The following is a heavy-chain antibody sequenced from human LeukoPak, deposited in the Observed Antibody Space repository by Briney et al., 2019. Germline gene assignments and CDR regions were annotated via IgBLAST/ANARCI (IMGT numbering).Heavy chain of an antibody. J-gene: IGHJ4*02. D-gene: IGHD4/OR15-4a*01. CDR3: AIDEPNYAPYDFDY. Sequence: GGSLRLSCAASRFTFINAWMNWVRQAPGKGLEWVGRMKSKADGETTDYAAPVKGRFTISRDDSNNMVYLQMSSLKVEDTAVYYCAIDEPNYAPYDFDYWGQGTLVTVSS. V-gene: IGHV3-15*01. CDR2: MKSKADGETT. CDR1: RFTFINAW.